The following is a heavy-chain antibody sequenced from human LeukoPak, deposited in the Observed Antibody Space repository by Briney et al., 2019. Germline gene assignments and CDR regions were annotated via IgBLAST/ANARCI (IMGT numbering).Heavy chain of an antibody. Sequence: GGSLRLSCAASGFTFSNAWMSWVRQAPGKGLEWVAVTPYDGSNKYYADSVKGRFTISRDNSKNTLYLQMNSLRAEDTAVYYCARGGRSSSWPNFDYWGQGTLVTVSS. V-gene: IGHV3-30-3*01. CDR1: GFTFSNAW. CDR2: TPYDGSNK. CDR3: ARGGRSSSWPNFDY. J-gene: IGHJ4*02. D-gene: IGHD6-13*01.